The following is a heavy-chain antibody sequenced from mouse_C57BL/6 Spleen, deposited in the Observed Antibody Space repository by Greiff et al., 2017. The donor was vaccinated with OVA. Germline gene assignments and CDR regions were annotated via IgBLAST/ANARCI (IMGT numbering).Heavy chain of an antibody. CDR1: GYTFTSYW. V-gene: IGHV1-55*01. J-gene: IGHJ1*03. Sequence: VQLQQPGAELVKPGASVKMSCKASGYTFTSYWMTWVKQRPGQGLEWIGEIYPGSGGTNYNGKFKSKATLTVDTSSSTAYMQLSSLTSEDSADYYGANRYSGSSYCYIDVWGKGTTVTVSS. CDR3: ANRYSGSSYCYIDV. CDR2: IYPGSGGT. D-gene: IGHD1-1*01.